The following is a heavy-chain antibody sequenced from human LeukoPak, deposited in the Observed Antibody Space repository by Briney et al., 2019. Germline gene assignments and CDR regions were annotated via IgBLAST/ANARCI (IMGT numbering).Heavy chain of an antibody. V-gene: IGHV4-39*01. Sequence: SETLSLTCIVSGDSINSSSYYWGWIRQPPGKGLEWIGNIYYSGNTDYNPSLKSRITISVDTSKNQLSLKLSSVTAADTAVYYCARLGDDYGDYEDYWGQGTLVTVSS. J-gene: IGHJ4*02. CDR2: IYYSGNT. CDR1: GDSINSSSYY. CDR3: ARLGDDYGDYEDY. D-gene: IGHD4-17*01.